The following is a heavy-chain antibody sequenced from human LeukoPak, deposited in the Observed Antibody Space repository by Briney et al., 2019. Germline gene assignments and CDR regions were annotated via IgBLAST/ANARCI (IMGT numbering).Heavy chain of an antibody. D-gene: IGHD3-10*01. CDR2: INSNSNYM. Sequence: TGGSLRLSCAASGFIFSYYIMNWVRQAPGKGLEWVSSINSNSNYMSYADPVKGRFTISRDNAKNSLYLQMTSLRAEDTAVYYCARSEFEAFDMWGQGTMVTVSS. V-gene: IGHV3-21*01. CDR1: GFIFSYYI. CDR3: ARSEFEAFDM. J-gene: IGHJ3*02.